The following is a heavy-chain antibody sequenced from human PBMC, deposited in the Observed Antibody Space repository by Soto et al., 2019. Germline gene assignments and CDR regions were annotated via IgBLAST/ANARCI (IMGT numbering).Heavy chain of an antibody. CDR2: INAGNGNT. D-gene: IGHD2-8*02. Sequence: KVSCKASGYTFTSYDMHWVRQAPGQRLEWMGWINAGNGNTKYSQKFQGRVTITRDTSASTAYMELSSLRVEDTAIYYCAKEYGNTYWFFDYWGQGTQVTVSS. J-gene: IGHJ4*02. CDR3: AKEYGNTYWFFDY. CDR1: GYTFTSYD. V-gene: IGHV1-3*01.